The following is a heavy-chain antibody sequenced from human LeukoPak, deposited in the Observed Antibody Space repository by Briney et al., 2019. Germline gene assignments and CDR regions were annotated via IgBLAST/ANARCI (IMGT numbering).Heavy chain of an antibody. CDR1: GFTFSSHA. CDR3: AKGGRYFDWVTDY. CDR2: LSGSGYNT. D-gene: IGHD3-9*01. J-gene: IGHJ4*02. Sequence: PGGSLRLSCAASGFTFSSHALSWVRQAPGKGLEWVSSLSGSGYNTYYADSVKGRFTISRDNSKNTLYLQMNSLRAEDTAVYYCAKGGRYFDWVTDYWGQGTLVTVSS. V-gene: IGHV3-23*01.